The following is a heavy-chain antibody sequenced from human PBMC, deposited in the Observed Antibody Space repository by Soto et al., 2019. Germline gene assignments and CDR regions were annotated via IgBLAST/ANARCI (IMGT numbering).Heavy chain of an antibody. Sequence: PGGSLRLSCAASGFTFISYAMSWVRQAPGKGLEWVSAISGSGGSTYYADSVKGRFTISRDNSKNTLYLQMNSLRAEDTAVYYCAKEVVPSARDYYYYGMDVWGQGTTVTVSS. D-gene: IGHD2-2*01. CDR3: AKEVVPSARDYYYYGMDV. CDR2: ISGSGGST. J-gene: IGHJ6*02. V-gene: IGHV3-23*01. CDR1: GFTFISYA.